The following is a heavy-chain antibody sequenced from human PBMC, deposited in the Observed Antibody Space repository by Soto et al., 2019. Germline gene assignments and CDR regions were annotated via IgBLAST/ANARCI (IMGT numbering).Heavy chain of an antibody. CDR3: ARHGDPDTAMVTGSYYYYGMDV. D-gene: IGHD5-18*01. V-gene: IGHV5-10-1*01. CDR1: GYSFTSYW. Sequence: LGESLKISCKGSGYSFTSYWISWVRQMPGKGLEWMGRIDPSDSYTNYSPSFQGHVTISADKSISTAYLQWSSLKASDTAMYYCARHGDPDTAMVTGSYYYYGMDVWGQGTTVTVSS. J-gene: IGHJ6*02. CDR2: IDPSDSYT.